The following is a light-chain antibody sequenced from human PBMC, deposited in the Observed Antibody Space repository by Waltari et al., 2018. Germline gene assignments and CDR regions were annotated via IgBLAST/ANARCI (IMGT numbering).Light chain of an antibody. CDR2: YDR. CDR3: QVWDIRDHPV. Sequence: SYVLTQPPSVSVAPGKTARITCGGDHIENKGVHWYQQKPGQAPVLVMFYDRDRPSGIPERFSGSSSGNTATLTISRVEAGDEADYYCQVWDIRDHPVFGGGAKLTVL. V-gene: IGLV3-21*01. J-gene: IGLJ3*02. CDR1: HIENKG.